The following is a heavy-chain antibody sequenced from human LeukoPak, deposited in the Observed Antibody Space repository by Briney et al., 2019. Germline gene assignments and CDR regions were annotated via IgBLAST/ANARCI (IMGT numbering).Heavy chain of an antibody. V-gene: IGHV3-30*03. D-gene: IGHD6-19*01. J-gene: IGHJ4*02. CDR3: ARGRGWWTHYFDY. CDR2: ISYDGSNK. Sequence: GGSLRLSCAASGFTFSSYGMHWVRQAPGKGLEWVAVISYDGSNKYYADSVKGRFTISRDNAKNSLYLQMNSLRAEDTAVYYCARGRGWWTHYFDYWGQGTLVTVSS. CDR1: GFTFSSYG.